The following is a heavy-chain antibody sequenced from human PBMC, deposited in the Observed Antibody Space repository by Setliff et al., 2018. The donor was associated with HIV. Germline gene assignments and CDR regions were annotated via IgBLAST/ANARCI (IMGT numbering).Heavy chain of an antibody. CDR1: GGSISSSSYY. V-gene: IGHV4-39*01. CDR2: MYYSGST. J-gene: IGHJ4*02. Sequence: SETLSLTCTVSGGSISSSSYYWGWIRQPPGKGLEWIGSMYYSGSTYYNPSLKSRVTISVDTSKKQFSLKLRSVTAADTAVYYCECYNSDDGYFDNWGQGALVTVSS. D-gene: IGHD2-8*01. CDR3: ECYNSDDGYFDN.